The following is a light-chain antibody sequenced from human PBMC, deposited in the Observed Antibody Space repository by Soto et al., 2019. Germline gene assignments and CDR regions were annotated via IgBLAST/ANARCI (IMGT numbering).Light chain of an antibody. Sequence: EIVLTQSPGTLSLSPGERATLSCRTSQSVGSNLAWYQQKPGQAPRLLIYDASNRATAIPDRLTGSGSATDFILTITRLEPEDFAVYYCQQYGSSPITFGQGTRLEI. V-gene: IGKV3-20*01. CDR1: QSVGSN. CDR2: DAS. J-gene: IGKJ5*01. CDR3: QQYGSSPIT.